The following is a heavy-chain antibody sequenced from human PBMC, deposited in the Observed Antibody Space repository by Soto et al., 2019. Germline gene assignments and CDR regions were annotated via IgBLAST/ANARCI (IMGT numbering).Heavy chain of an antibody. Sequence: EVQLLESGGGLVQPGGSLRLSCAASGFTFSFYVMNWVRQAPGKGLEWVSGISGSGGSTYYADSVKGRFTISRDNSKNTLYLQMNSLRAEDTAVYYCARDHDSSAVIPRWGFDYWGQGTLVTVSS. CDR3: ARDHDSSAVIPRWGFDY. J-gene: IGHJ4*02. D-gene: IGHD3-22*01. CDR1: GFTFSFYV. CDR2: ISGSGGST. V-gene: IGHV3-23*01.